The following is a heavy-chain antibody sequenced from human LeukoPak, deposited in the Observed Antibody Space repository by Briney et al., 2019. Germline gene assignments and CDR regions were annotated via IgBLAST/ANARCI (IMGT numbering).Heavy chain of an antibody. CDR3: ARGDSSSWYFNY. V-gene: IGHV3-33*01. D-gene: IGHD6-13*01. J-gene: IGHJ4*02. CDR1: GFIFSTYG. Sequence: GGSLRLSCAASGFIFSTYGMHWVRQAPGKGLEWVAVIWYDGSNSYYADSVEGRFTISRDNSKNTLYLQMNSLRAEDTAVYYCARGDSSSWYFNYWGQGTLVTVSS. CDR2: IWYDGSNS.